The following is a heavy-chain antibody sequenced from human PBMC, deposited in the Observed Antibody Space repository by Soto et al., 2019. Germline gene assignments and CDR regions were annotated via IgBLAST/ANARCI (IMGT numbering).Heavy chain of an antibody. CDR2: INSDGSST. J-gene: IGHJ4*02. D-gene: IGHD6-19*01. V-gene: IGHV3-74*01. CDR3: ARDPAPSGRYDY. Sequence: LRLSCAASGFTFSNYGMHWVRQVPGKGLVWVSRINSDGSSTSYADSVKGRFTISRDNAKNTLYLQMNSLRAEDTAVYYCARDPAPSGRYDYWGQGTLVTVSS. CDR1: GFTFSNYG.